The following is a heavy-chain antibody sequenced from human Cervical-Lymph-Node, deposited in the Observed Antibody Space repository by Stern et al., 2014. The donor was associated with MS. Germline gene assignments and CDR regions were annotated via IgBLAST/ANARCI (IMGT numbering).Heavy chain of an antibody. J-gene: IGHJ4*02. CDR2: ISYDGSNK. V-gene: IGHV3-30*18. Sequence: VQLVESGGGVVQPGRSLRLSCAASGFTFSSYGMHWVRQAPGKGLEWVAVISYDGSNKYYADSVKGRFTISRDNSKNTLYLQMNSLRAEDTAVYYCAKWGDYWGQGTLVTVSS. D-gene: IGHD3-16*01. CDR3: AKWGDY. CDR1: GFTFSSYG.